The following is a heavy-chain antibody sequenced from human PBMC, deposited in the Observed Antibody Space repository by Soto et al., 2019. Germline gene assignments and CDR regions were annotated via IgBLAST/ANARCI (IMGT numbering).Heavy chain of an antibody. D-gene: IGHD6-13*01. Sequence: QVQLVESGGGVVQPGRSLRLSCAASGFTFSSYAMHWVRQAPGKGLEWVAYISYDGTTSHYADSVKGRFTISRDSSKNTLYLQMNSLRPDDTSVYYCARESGYSGSWPLHLWGQGTLVTVSS. V-gene: IGHV3-30-3*01. J-gene: IGHJ4*02. CDR1: GFTFSSYA. CDR3: ARESGYSGSWPLHL. CDR2: ISYDGTTS.